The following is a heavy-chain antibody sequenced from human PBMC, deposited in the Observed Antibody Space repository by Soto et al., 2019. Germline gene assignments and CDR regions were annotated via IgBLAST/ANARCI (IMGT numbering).Heavy chain of an antibody. J-gene: IGHJ6*02. D-gene: IGHD3-3*01. V-gene: IGHV4-30-4*01. CDR2: NYYSGST. CDR1: GGSITSGDYY. CDR3: ARDHSDYDFWSGYYRSYYYYGMDV. Sequence: SETLSLTCTVPGGSITSGDYYWSSIRQPPGKGLEWIGYNYYSGSTYYNPSLKSRVTISVDTSKNQFSLKLSSVTAADTAVYYCARDHSDYDFWSGYYRSYYYYGMDVWGQGTTVT.